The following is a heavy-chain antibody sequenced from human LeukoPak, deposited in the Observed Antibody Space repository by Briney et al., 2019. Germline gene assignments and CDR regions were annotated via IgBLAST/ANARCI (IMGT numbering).Heavy chain of an antibody. V-gene: IGHV4-61*08. D-gene: IGHD3-3*01. CDR3: ARHLESYYGMDV. CDR2: IYYSGST. CDR1: GGSISSGGYY. J-gene: IGHJ6*02. Sequence: SQTLPLTCTVSGGSISSGGYYWSWIRQHPGKGLEWIGYIYYSGSTNYNPSLKSRVTISVDTSKSQFSLKLSSVTAADTAVYYCARHLESYYGMDVWGQGTTVTVSS.